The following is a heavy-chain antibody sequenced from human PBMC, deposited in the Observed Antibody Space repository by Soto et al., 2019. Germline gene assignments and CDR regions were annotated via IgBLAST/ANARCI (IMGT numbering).Heavy chain of an antibody. CDR3: ARAEDCSSTSCYFPFLDY. CDR1: GFTFSSYS. V-gene: IGHV3-21*01. J-gene: IGHJ4*02. D-gene: IGHD2-2*01. CDR2: ISSSSSYI. Sequence: GGSLRLSCAASGFTFSSYSMNWVRQAPGKGLEWVSSISSSSSYIYYADSVKGRFTISRDNAKNSLYLQMNSLRAEDTAVYYCARAEDCSSTSCYFPFLDYWGQGTLVTVSS.